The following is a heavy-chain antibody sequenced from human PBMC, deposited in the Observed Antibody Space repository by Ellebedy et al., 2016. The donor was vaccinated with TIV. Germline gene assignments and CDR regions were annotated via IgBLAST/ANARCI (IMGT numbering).Heavy chain of an antibody. Sequence: GESLKISCKGSGYNFPTYWIAWVRQMPRKGLEWMGSNYPADSDTRYSPSFQGQVTNSAEKSISTAYLQWSTLKASDTAMYYCARLYSSSWIDYWGQGTLVTVSS. CDR2: NYPADSDT. D-gene: IGHD6-13*01. CDR3: ARLYSSSWIDY. CDR1: GYNFPTYW. J-gene: IGHJ4*02. V-gene: IGHV5-51*01.